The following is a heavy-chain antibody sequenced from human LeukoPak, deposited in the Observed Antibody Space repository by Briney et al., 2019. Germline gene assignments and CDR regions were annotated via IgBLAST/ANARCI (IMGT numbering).Heavy chain of an antibody. Sequence: PSETLPLTCAAYGGSFSGYYWSWTRQPPGKGLEWIGEINHSGSTNYNPSLKSRVTISVDTSKNQFSLKLSSVTAADTAVYYCARGSSGAPRPHFPDYWGQGTLVTVSS. D-gene: IGHD1-26*01. J-gene: IGHJ4*02. CDR1: GGSFSGYY. V-gene: IGHV4-34*01. CDR2: INHSGST. CDR3: ARGSSGAPRPHFPDY.